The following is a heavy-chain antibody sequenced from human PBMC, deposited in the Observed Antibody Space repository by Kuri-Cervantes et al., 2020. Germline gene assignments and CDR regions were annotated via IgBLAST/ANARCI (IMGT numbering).Heavy chain of an antibody. V-gene: IGHV3-30*19. D-gene: IGHD6-19*01. CDR3: AKAGSGWSFDY. J-gene: IGHJ4*02. Sequence: GGSLRLSCAASGFTFSSYGMHWVRQAPGKGLEWVAVMSYDGSSEFYADSVKGRFTISRDNSKNTLYLQMNSLRPEDTAVYYCAKAGSGWSFDYWGQGTLVTVSS. CDR1: GFTFSSYG. CDR2: MSYDGSSE.